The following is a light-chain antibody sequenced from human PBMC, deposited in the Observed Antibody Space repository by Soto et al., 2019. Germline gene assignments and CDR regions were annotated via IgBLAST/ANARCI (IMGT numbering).Light chain of an antibody. CDR3: QQRSNWPRT. CDR1: ENLRTF. Sequence: EIVLTQSPATLSLSPGERATLSCRATENLRTFLAWYQQKPGQAPRLLIYDVSNRATDIPARFSGSGSGTDFTLTISSLEPEDLAVYYCQQRSNWPRTFGQGTKVDIK. CDR2: DVS. J-gene: IGKJ1*01. V-gene: IGKV3-11*01.